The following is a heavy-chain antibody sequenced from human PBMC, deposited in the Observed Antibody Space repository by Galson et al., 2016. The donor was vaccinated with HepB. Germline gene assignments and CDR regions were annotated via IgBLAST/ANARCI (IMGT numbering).Heavy chain of an antibody. CDR2: IYYSGST. Sequence: TLSLTCTVSGGSIRSGGYYWSWTRQHPGKGLEWIGYIYYSGSTYYNPSLKSRVTISVDTSKNQFSLRLSSVTAADTAVYYCARDVDTASNWFDPWGQGTLVTVSS. V-gene: IGHV4-31*03. D-gene: IGHD5-18*01. CDR3: ARDVDTASNWFDP. J-gene: IGHJ5*02. CDR1: GGSIRSGGYY.